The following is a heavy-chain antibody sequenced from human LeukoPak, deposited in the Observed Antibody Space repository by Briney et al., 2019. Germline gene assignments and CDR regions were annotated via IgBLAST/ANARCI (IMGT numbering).Heavy chain of an antibody. J-gene: IGHJ6*03. Sequence: PGGSLRLSCAASGFTFSSYWMNWVRQAPGKGLEWVANINQDGSEKYYVDSVKGRLTISRDNAKNSLYLQMNSLRAEDTAVYYCARDQGFSYYYYYMDVWGKGTTVTVSS. CDR2: INQDGSEK. CDR3: ARDQGFSYYYYYMDV. CDR1: GFTFSSYW. V-gene: IGHV3-7*01. D-gene: IGHD3-3*01.